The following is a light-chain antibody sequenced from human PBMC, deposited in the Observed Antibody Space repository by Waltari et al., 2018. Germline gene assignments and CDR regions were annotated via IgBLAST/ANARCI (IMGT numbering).Light chain of an antibody. V-gene: IGLV2-14*01. J-gene: IGLJ2*01. Sequence: QSALTQPASVSGSPGQSITIPCTGTSRDVGGSKFVSWYQQHPGKAPKLIIYDVSNRPSGVSSRFSGSKSGYTASLTISGLQAEDEADYYCSSYTSSTTPVIFGGGTKLTVL. CDR2: DVS. CDR3: SSYTSSTTPVI. CDR1: SRDVGGSKF.